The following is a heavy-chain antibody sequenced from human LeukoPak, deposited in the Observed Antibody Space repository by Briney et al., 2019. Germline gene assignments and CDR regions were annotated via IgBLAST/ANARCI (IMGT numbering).Heavy chain of an antibody. CDR2: ISAYNGNT. Sequence: ASVKVSCKASGYTFTSYGISWVRQAPGQGLEWMGWISAYNGNTNYAQKLQGRVTMTTDTSTSTAYMELRSLRSDDTAVYYCARDHEGYDSPLVAFDIWGQGTMLTVSS. D-gene: IGHD3-22*01. CDR3: ARDHEGYDSPLVAFDI. CDR1: GYTFTSYG. J-gene: IGHJ3*02. V-gene: IGHV1-18*01.